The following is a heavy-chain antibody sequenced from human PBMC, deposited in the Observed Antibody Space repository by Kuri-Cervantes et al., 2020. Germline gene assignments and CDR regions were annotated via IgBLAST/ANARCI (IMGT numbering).Heavy chain of an antibody. CDR3: VKERSPGGDF. V-gene: IGHV3-7*04. J-gene: IGHJ4*02. CDR2: IKQDGSEK. D-gene: IGHD3-16*01. CDR1: GFTLSSYW. Sequence: GESLKISCAVSGFTLSSYWMHWVRQAPGKGLEWVANIKQDGSEKYYVDSVKGRFTISRDNAKNSLYLQMNSLRAEDTAVYYCVKERSPGGDFWGQGTLVTVSS.